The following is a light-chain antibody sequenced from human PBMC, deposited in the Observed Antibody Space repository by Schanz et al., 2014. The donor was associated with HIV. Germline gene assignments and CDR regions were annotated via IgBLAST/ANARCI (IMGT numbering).Light chain of an antibody. CDR1: LSISSRS. V-gene: IGKV3-20*01. J-gene: IGKJ1*01. CDR2: GVS. Sequence: ENALTQSPGILSLSPGERATLSCRASLSISSRSLAWYQQKPGQTPRLLIYGVSSRAAGIPDRFSGSGSGTDFTLTISSLQSEDFAIYYCQQYDSSTWTFGQGTKVEI. CDR3: QQYDSSTWT.